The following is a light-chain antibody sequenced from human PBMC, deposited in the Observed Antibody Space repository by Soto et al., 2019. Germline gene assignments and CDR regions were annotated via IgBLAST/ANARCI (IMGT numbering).Light chain of an antibody. V-gene: IGKV3-15*01. J-gene: IGKJ1*01. Sequence: EIVMTHSPATLSVSPGERATLSCSASQSVRSNLAWYQQKPGQAPRLVIYAASTRATGIPDRFSGSGSGTDFTLTISCLQSEDFATYYCQQYYSYPRTFGQGTKV. CDR1: QSVRSN. CDR3: QQYYSYPRT. CDR2: AAS.